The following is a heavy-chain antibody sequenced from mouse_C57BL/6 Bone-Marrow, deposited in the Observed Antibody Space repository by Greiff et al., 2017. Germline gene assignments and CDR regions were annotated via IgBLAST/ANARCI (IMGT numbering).Heavy chain of an antibody. Sequence: VQLQQSGPELVKPGASVKLSCTASGYTFTSYDINWVQQRPGQGLEWIGWIYPRDGSTKSNEKFTGKATLTVDTSSSTAYMELHSLTSEDSAVYFCARLEFDGSSGDWYFDVWGTGTTVTVSA. J-gene: IGHJ1*03. CDR2: IYPRDGST. V-gene: IGHV1-85*01. CDR1: GYTFTSYD. D-gene: IGHD1-1*01. CDR3: ARLEFDGSSGDWYFDV.